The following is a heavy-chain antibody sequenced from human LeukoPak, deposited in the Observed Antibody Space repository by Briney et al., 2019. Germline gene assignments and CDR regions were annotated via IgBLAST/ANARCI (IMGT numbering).Heavy chain of an antibody. CDR3: AKDWAYESGGPPYYFDY. J-gene: IGHJ4*02. D-gene: IGHD3-22*01. Sequence: GGSLRLSCAASGFTFSSYEMNWVRQAPGKGLEWVSYISSSGSTIYYADSVKGRFTISRDNSKNTLYLQMNSLRAEDTAVYYCAKDWAYESGGPPYYFDYWGQGTLVTVSS. CDR2: ISSSGSTI. CDR1: GFTFSSYE. V-gene: IGHV3-48*03.